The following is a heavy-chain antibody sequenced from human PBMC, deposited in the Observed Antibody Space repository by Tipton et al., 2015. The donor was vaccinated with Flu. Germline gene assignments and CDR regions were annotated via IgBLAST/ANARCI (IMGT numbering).Heavy chain of an antibody. V-gene: IGHV4-39*07. CDR2: IYYSGST. J-gene: IGHJ3*02. D-gene: IGHD3-22*01. CDR3: ARDQGSVWYYDSSGDYAFVI. Sequence: TLSLTCTVSGGSISSSSYYWGWIRQPPGKGLEWIGSIYYSGSTYYNPSLKSRVTISVDTSKNQFSLKLSSVTAADTAVYYCARDQGSVWYYDSSGDYAFVIWRQGTILTVSS. CDR1: GGSISSSSYY.